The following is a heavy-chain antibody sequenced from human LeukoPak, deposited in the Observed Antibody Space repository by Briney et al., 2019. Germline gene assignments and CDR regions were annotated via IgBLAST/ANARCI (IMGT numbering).Heavy chain of an antibody. CDR3: ARVGTSLNWFDP. D-gene: IGHD7-27*01. Sequence: PSETLSLTCAVYGGSFSGYYWSWIRQPPGKGLEWIGEINHSGSTNYNPSLKSRVTISVDRSKNQFSLKLSSVTAADTAVYYCARVGTSLNWFDPWGQGTLVTISS. CDR1: GGSFSGYY. V-gene: IGHV4-34*01. J-gene: IGHJ5*02. CDR2: INHSGST.